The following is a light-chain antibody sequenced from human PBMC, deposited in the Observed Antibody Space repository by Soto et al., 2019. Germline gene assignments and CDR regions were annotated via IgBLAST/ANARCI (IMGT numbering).Light chain of an antibody. V-gene: IGLV2-14*01. CDR1: SSDVGGYNY. Sequence: QSALTQPASVSGSPGQSITISCTGTSSDVGGYNYVSWYQRHPGKAPKLMIYDVSNRPSGVSNRFSGSKSGNTASLTISGLQDEDAAYYYCSSYTISSPHVVFGGGTKLTVL. CDR2: DVS. J-gene: IGLJ2*01. CDR3: SSYTISSPHVV.